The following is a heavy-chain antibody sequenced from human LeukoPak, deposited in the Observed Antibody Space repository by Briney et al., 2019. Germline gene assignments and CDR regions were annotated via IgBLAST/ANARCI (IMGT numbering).Heavy chain of an antibody. V-gene: IGHV3-23*01. CDR1: GFTFSSYA. Sequence: GGSLRLSCAASGFTFSSYAMSWVRQAPGKGLEWVSAISGSGGSTYYADSVKGRFTISRDNSKNTLYLQMNSLRAEDTAVYYCAKLIGRYSYGNNYFDYWGQGTLVTVSS. J-gene: IGHJ4*02. D-gene: IGHD5-18*01. CDR2: ISGSGGST. CDR3: AKLIGRYSYGNNYFDY.